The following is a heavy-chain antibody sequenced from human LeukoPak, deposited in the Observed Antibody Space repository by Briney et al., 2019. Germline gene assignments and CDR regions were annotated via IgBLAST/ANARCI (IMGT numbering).Heavy chain of an antibody. Sequence: GGSLRLSCAASGFTFSSYWMNWVRQAPGKGLEWVANIKQDGSEKYYVDSVKGRFTISRDNAKNSLYLQMNSLTADDTAVYYCAELGITMIGGVWGKGTTVTISS. CDR1: GFTFSSYW. CDR2: IKQDGSEK. D-gene: IGHD3-10*02. CDR3: AELGITMIGGV. J-gene: IGHJ6*04. V-gene: IGHV3-7*01.